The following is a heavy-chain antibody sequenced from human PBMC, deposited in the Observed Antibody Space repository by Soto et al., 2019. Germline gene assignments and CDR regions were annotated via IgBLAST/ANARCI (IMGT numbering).Heavy chain of an antibody. Sequence: QAQLVESGGGVVQPGRSLRLSCAASGFAFSSYGMHWVRQAPGTGLEWVAVISYDGSLQHYADSVKGRFTISRDNSKNMMLPQMRSLRAEDTAVYYCVSARGYGHASVPYSWGQGTLVSVSS. CDR2: ISYDGSLQ. J-gene: IGHJ4*02. CDR3: VSARGYGHASVPYS. CDR1: GFAFSSYG. D-gene: IGHD5-18*01. V-gene: IGHV3-30*03.